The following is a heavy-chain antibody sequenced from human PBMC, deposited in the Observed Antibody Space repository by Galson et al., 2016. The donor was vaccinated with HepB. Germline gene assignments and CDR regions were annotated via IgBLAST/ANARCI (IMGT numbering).Heavy chain of an antibody. CDR1: GFFFSDYY. J-gene: IGHJ4*02. CDR2: IGSGGSTI. CDR3: ARDYSSRWFYFDY. D-gene: IGHD6-13*01. V-gene: IGHV3-11*01. Sequence: SLRLSCAASGFFFSDYYMTWIRQAPGKGLEWVSYIGSGGSTIYYADSVKGRFTVSRDNAKNSLFRQMNSLRAEDTAVYYCARDYSSRWFYFDYWGQGTLVTVSS.